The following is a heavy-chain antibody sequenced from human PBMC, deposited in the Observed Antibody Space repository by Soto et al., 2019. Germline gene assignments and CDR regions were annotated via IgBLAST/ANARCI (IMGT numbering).Heavy chain of an antibody. V-gene: IGHV4-59*01. D-gene: IGHD6-13*01. CDR1: GDSIGSYY. J-gene: IGHJ5*02. CDR3: ARVITAAEYNWFDP. CDR2: IYYSGST. Sequence: SETLSLTFTVSGDSIGSYYWSWIRQPPGKGLEWIGNIYYSGSTNYNPSLKSRVTISVDTSKNQFSLKLSSVTAADTAVYYCARVITAAEYNWFDPWGQGTRVTVS.